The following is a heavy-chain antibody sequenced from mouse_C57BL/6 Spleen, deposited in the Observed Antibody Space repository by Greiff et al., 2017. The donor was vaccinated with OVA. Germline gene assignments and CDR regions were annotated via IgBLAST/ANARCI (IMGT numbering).Heavy chain of an antibody. CDR3: VLYDYDPAWFAY. CDR1: GYTFTSYW. Sequence: QVQLKQSGAELVMPGASVKLSCKASGYTFTSYWMHWVKQRPGQGLEWIGEIDPSDSYTNYNQKFKGKSTLTVDKSSSTAYMQLSSLTSEDSAVYYCVLYDYDPAWFAYWGQGTLVTVSA. CDR2: IDPSDSYT. J-gene: IGHJ3*01. V-gene: IGHV1-69*01. D-gene: IGHD2-4*01.